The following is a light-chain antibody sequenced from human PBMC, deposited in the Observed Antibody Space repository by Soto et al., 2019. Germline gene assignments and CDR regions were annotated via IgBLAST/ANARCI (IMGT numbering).Light chain of an antibody. Sequence: QSVLTQPASVSGSPGHSITISCTGTSSYVGSYNLVSWYQQHPGKAPKLMIYEGSKRPSGVSNRFSGSKSGNTASLTISGLQAEDEADYYCCSYAGSSTYVFGTGTKVTVL. CDR3: CSYAGSSTYV. CDR2: EGS. V-gene: IGLV2-23*01. J-gene: IGLJ1*01. CDR1: SSYVGSYNL.